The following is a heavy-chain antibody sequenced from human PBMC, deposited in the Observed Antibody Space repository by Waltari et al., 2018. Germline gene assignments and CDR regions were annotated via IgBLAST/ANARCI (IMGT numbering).Heavy chain of an antibody. CDR3: SLGRQTTDY. D-gene: IGHD1-1*01. CDR1: GGSISSYY. CDR2: IYYSGST. V-gene: IGHV4-59*01. J-gene: IGHJ4*02. Sequence: QVQLQESGPGLVKPSETLSLTCTVSGGSISSYYWSWIRQPPGKGLEWIGYIYYSGSTNCNPSLKSRVTISVDTSKNQFSLKLSSVTAADTAVYYCSLGRQTTDYWGQGTLVTVSS.